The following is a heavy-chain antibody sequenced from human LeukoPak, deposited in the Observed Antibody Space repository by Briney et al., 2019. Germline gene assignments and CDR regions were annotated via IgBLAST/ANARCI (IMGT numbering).Heavy chain of an antibody. Sequence: PGGSLRLSCSASGFTFSSYATHWVRQAPGKGLEYVSAISSNGGSTYYADSVKGRFTISRDNSKNTLYLQMSSLRAEDTAVYYCVKDSEGYSSGWTYFDYWGQGTLVTVSS. J-gene: IGHJ4*02. CDR1: GFTFSSYA. V-gene: IGHV3-64D*06. CDR2: ISSNGGST. CDR3: VKDSEGYSSGWTYFDY. D-gene: IGHD6-19*01.